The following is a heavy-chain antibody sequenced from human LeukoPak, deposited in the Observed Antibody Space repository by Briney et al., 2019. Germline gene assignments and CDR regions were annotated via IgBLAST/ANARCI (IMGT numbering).Heavy chain of an antibody. D-gene: IGHD3-22*01. CDR1: GGSFSSYY. Sequence: SETLSLTCSVSGGSFSSYYWSWIRQPPGKGLEWIGYIYHSGSTNYNPSLKSRVTISVDTSKNQFSLKLSSVPAADTAVSYCAGGSPYCYDCSGYYIHPGRNFDYWGQGTLVTVAT. J-gene: IGHJ4*02. CDR3: AGGSPYCYDCSGYYIHPGRNFDY. V-gene: IGHV4-59*12. CDR2: IYHSGST.